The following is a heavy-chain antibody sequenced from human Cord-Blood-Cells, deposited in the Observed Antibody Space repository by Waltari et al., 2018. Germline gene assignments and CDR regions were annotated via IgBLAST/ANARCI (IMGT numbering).Heavy chain of an antibody. Sequence: QVQLVESGGGVVQPGRAPRLSCAAPGFTFSSYAMHWVRQAPGKGLEWVAVISYDGSNKYYADSVKGRFTISRDNSKNTLYLQMNSLRAEDTAVYYCARDSSSWYYFDYWGQGTLVTVSS. D-gene: IGHD6-13*01. CDR2: ISYDGSNK. V-gene: IGHV3-30-3*01. CDR3: ARDSSSWYYFDY. CDR1: GFTFSSYA. J-gene: IGHJ4*02.